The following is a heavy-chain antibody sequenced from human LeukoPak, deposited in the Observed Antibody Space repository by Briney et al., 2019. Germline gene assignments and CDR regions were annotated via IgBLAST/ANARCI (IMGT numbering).Heavy chain of an antibody. J-gene: IGHJ3*02. CDR1: GGSISSGGYS. Sequence: PSQTLSLTCAVSGGSISSGGYSWSWIRQPAGKGLEWIGYIYHSGSTYYNPSLKSRVTMSVDTSKNQFSLKLSSVTAADTAVYYCARVKYCSSTSCHLYDAFDIWGQGTMVTVSS. CDR3: ARVKYCSSTSCHLYDAFDI. D-gene: IGHD2-2*01. V-gene: IGHV4-30-2*01. CDR2: IYHSGST.